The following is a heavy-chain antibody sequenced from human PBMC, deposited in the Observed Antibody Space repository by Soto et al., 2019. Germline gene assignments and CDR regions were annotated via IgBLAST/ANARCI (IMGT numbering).Heavy chain of an antibody. J-gene: IGHJ3*02. CDR2: ITADGGT. CDR3: GTVRGYRQDFDAFDI. CDR1: EFTVSGHA. V-gene: IGHV3-23*01. Sequence: TGGSLRLSCEGSEFTVSGHAMTWIRQAPGKGPEWVSTITADGGTYYADSVKGRFAMSRDTSENTLYLQMNNLRAEDTAVYYCGTVRGYRQDFDAFDIWGQGTMVTVSS. D-gene: IGHD3-16*02.